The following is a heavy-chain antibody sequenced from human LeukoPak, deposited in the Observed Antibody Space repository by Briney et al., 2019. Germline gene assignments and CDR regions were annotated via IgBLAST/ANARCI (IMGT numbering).Heavy chain of an antibody. J-gene: IGHJ5*01. CDR3: ARQQCNGGSCYSRAIWFDP. V-gene: IGHV4-39*01. D-gene: IGHD2-15*01. CDR2: IYYTGNT. Sequence: PSETLSLTCTVSGGSISSSSYYWVWIRQPPGKGLEWIASIYYTGNTYYNPSLKSPVTRSVDTSKNQFSLNLNSVTAADTAMYYCARQQCNGGSCYSRAIWFDPWGQGTLVTVSS. CDR1: GGSISSSSYY.